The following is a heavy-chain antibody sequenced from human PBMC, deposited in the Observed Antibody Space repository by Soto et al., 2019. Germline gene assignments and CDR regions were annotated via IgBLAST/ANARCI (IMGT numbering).Heavy chain of an antibody. Sequence: PXETLSLTCTVSGDSINNDDHFWTWIRQRPGQGLGWIGVIFYSGTTYYNPSLKGGVTISIDNSRKFFSLDLSSVTAAAAAVYYCMTTTGAYSYGSYYWGQGTLVTVSS. CDR2: IFYSGTT. V-gene: IGHV4-30-4*08. J-gene: IGHJ4*02. CDR1: GDSINNDDHF. CDR3: MTTTGAYSYGSYY. D-gene: IGHD3-22*01.